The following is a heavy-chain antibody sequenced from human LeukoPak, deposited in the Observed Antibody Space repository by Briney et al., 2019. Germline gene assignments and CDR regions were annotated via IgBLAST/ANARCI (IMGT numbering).Heavy chain of an antibody. CDR3: ARDLSGSYAIDY. V-gene: IGHV3-30-3*01. J-gene: IGHJ4*02. Sequence: GGSLGLSCAASGFTFSGHAIHWGRQAPGKGLEWVAVISHDGNKKYYADSVKGRFTISRDNSKNTLYLEMNSLRGEDTAVYYCARDLSGSYAIDYWGQGILVTVSS. D-gene: IGHD1-26*01. CDR1: GFTFSGHA. CDR2: ISHDGNKK.